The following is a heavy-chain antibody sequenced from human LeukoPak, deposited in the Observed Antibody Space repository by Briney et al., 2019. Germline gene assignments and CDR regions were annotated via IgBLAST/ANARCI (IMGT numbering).Heavy chain of an antibody. J-gene: IGHJ4*02. CDR3: ARVKTGIKVTTVFDY. Sequence: SETLSLTCAVYGGSFSGYYWSWIRQPPVKGLEWIGEINHSGSTNYNPSLKSRVTISVDTSKNQFSLKLSSVTAADTAVYYCARVKTGIKVTTVFDYWGQGTLVTVSS. CDR1: GGSFSGYY. CDR2: INHSGST. D-gene: IGHD4-4*01. V-gene: IGHV4-34*01.